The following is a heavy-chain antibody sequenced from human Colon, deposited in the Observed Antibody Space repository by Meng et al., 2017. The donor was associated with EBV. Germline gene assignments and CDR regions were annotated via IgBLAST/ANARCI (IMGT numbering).Heavy chain of an antibody. Sequence: VQLLQSGPRLLQPSPLLPLTCAIFVDSFSSNSAAWNWIRQSPLSGLECLGRTYYRSKWYNGYAVSVKSRIPINPDTSKNQFSLQLNSVTPEDTAMYYCARSGSSGWIDYWGQGTLVTVSS. J-gene: IGHJ4*02. CDR3: ARSGSSGWIDY. CDR1: VDSFSSNSAA. V-gene: IGHV6-1*01. D-gene: IGHD6-19*01. CDR2: TYYRSKWYN.